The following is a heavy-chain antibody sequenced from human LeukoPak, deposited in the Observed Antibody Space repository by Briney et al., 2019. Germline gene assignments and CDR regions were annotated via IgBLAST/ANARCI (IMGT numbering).Heavy chain of an antibody. CDR2: ISGSGGST. CDR1: GFTFSSYA. J-gene: IGHJ4*02. D-gene: IGHD6-19*01. V-gene: IGHV3-23*01. CDR3: AKDPNLYSSGWYSC. Sequence: GGSLRLSCAASGFTFSSYAMSWVRQAPGKGLEWVSAISGSGGSTYYADSVKGRFTISRDNSKNTLYLQMNSLRAEDTAVYYCAKDPNLYSSGWYSCWGQGTLVTVSS.